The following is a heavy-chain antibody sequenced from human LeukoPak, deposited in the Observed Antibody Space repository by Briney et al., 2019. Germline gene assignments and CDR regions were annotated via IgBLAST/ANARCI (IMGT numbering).Heavy chain of an antibody. CDR1: GFTVSSNY. D-gene: IGHD1/OR15-1a*01. Sequence: GGSLRLSCAASGFTVSSNYMSWVRQAPGKGLEWVSVIYTDGNTYYADSVKGRFTISRDNPKNTLYLQMNSLRAEDTAVYYCATAPLSTTYSFTWEHDYWGQGTLVTVSS. J-gene: IGHJ4*02. CDR2: IYTDGNT. V-gene: IGHV3-66*01. CDR3: ATAPLSTTYSFTWEHDY.